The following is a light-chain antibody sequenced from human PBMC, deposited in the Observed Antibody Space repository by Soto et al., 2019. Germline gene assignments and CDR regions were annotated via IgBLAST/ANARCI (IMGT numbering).Light chain of an antibody. CDR3: KYYSSYWT. CDR2: KSS. V-gene: IGKV1-5*01. J-gene: IGKJ1*01. CDR1: QDLDKW. Sequence: ILVSQSPSSLSASVGDRVTITCRASQDLDKWLAWYQQKPGKAPSLLIYKSSTLRQGVPSRFSGFGSGTEYILNIADLRPGDFSTYYCKYYSSYWTFGQGTVVEMK.